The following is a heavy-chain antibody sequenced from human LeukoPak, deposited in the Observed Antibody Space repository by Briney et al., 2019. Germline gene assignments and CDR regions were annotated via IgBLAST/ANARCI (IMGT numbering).Heavy chain of an antibody. CDR3: ARDLRVDIVANWFDP. Sequence: GGSLRLSCAASGFTFSSYWMSWVRQAPGKGLEWVANIKQDGSEKYYVDSVKGRFTISRDNAKNSLYLQMNSLRAEDTAVYYCARDLRVDIVANWFDPWGQGTLVTVSS. J-gene: IGHJ5*02. D-gene: IGHD5-12*01. V-gene: IGHV3-7*03. CDR2: IKQDGSEK. CDR1: GFTFSSYW.